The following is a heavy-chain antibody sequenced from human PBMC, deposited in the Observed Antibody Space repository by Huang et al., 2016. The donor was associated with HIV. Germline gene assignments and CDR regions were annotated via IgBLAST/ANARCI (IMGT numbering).Heavy chain of an antibody. D-gene: IGHD5-18*01. CDR3: ARGGGIQLWLLGYYYMDV. J-gene: IGHJ6*03. Sequence: QVQLVQSGAEVKKPGASVKVSCKASGYTFSSFGISWVRQAPGQGLEWGGWTSVYNGNTKFAQKFQGRLTMTTDTSTSAAYMELRRLRSDDTAVYYCARGGGIQLWLLGYYYMDVWGNGTTVTVSS. V-gene: IGHV1-18*01. CDR1: GYTFSSFG. CDR2: TSVYNGNT.